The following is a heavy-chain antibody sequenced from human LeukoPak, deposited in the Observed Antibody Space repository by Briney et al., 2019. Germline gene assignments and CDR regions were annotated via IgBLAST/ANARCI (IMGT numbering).Heavy chain of an antibody. J-gene: IGHJ3*02. D-gene: IGHD3-22*01. V-gene: IGHV5-51*01. CDR1: GYSFTSYW. Sequence: PGESLKISCKGSGYSFTSYWIGWVRQMPGKGLEWMGIIYPGDSDTRYSPSFQGQVTISADKSISTAYLQWSSLKASDTAMYYCARQRVVVVIGPYDAFDIWGQGTMVTVSS. CDR2: IYPGDSDT. CDR3: ARQRVVVVIGPYDAFDI.